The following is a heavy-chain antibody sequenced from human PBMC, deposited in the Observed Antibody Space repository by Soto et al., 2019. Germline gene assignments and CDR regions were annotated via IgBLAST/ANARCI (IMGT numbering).Heavy chain of an antibody. V-gene: IGHV5-10-1*01. D-gene: IGHD6-25*01. Sequence: ESLKISCKGSGYSFTSYWISWVRQMPGKGLEWMGRIDPSDSYTNYSPSFQGHVTISADKSISTAYLQWSRLKASDTAMYYCARLGSSAYYYYYGMDVWGQGTTVTVSS. J-gene: IGHJ6*02. CDR1: GYSFTSYW. CDR2: IDPSDSYT. CDR3: ARLGSSAYYYYYGMDV.